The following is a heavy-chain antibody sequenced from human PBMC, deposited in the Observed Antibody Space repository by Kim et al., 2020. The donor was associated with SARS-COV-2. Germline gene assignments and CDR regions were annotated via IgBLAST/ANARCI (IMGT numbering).Heavy chain of an antibody. J-gene: IGHJ4*02. CDR3: ARQGYSYGYGY. Sequence: YDTSLKCRVTISVDTSKNQFSLKLSSVTAADAAVYYCARQGYSYGYGYWGQGTLVTVSS. V-gene: IGHV4-39*01. D-gene: IGHD5-18*01.